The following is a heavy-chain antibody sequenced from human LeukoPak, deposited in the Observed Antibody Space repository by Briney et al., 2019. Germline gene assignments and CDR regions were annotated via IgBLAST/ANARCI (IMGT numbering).Heavy chain of an antibody. CDR3: ARDILTGYVNWFDP. V-gene: IGHV3-21*01. J-gene: IGHJ5*02. CDR2: ISSSSSYI. D-gene: IGHD3-9*01. Sequence: GGSLRLSCAASGFTFSSYSMNWVRQAPGKGLEWVSSISSSSSYIYYADSVKGRFTISRDNAKNSLYLQMNSLRAKDTAVYYCARDILTGYVNWFDPWGQGTLVTVSS. CDR1: GFTFSSYS.